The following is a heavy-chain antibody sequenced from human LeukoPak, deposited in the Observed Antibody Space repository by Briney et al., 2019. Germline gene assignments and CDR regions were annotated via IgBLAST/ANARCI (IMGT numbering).Heavy chain of an antibody. CDR3: ARDRYYYHSSGYRLALDY. CDR1: GFTFYTYG. Sequence: GGSLRLSCAASGFTFYTYGMNWVRQTPGKGLEWVAVISSDGSDKYYADSVKGRFTISRDNSKNTLYLQMNSLRAEDTAVYYCARDRYYYHSSGYRLALDYWGQGTLVTVSS. J-gene: IGHJ4*02. CDR2: ISSDGSDK. D-gene: IGHD3-22*01. V-gene: IGHV3-30*19.